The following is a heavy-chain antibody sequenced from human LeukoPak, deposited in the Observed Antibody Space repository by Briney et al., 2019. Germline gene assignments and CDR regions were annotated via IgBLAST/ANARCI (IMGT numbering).Heavy chain of an antibody. CDR3: AKDWRDYGDFHAFDI. Sequence: GGSLRLSCAASGFTLSGYAMTWVRQALGKGLEWVSAFGGDGRSTYYADSVKGRFTISRDNSKNTLYLQMSSLRAEDTAIYYCAKDWRDYGDFHAFDIWGQGTMVTVSS. CDR1: GFTLSGYA. J-gene: IGHJ3*02. CDR2: FGGDGRST. D-gene: IGHD4-17*01. V-gene: IGHV3-23*01.